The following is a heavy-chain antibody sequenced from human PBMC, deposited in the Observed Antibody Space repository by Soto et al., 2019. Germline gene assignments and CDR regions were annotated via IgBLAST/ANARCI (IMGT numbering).Heavy chain of an antibody. CDR1: GGSIWASY. V-gene: IGHV4-59*01. J-gene: IGHJ4*02. CDR3: ARPSVAVTLGGFDF. D-gene: IGHD3-16*01. CDR2: IYYTGNT. Sequence: PSETLSFTCTVSGGSIWASYWTWVRQPPGKGLEWIGNIYYTGNTNYNPSLKSRVTISVDTSKNQVSLKLSSVTAADTAVYYCARPSVAVTLGGFDFWGQGSLVTVSS.